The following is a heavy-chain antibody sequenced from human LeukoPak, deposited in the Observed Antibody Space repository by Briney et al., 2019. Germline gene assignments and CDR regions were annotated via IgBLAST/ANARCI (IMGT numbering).Heavy chain of an antibody. D-gene: IGHD3-10*01. CDR2: IKQDGSEK. CDR3: ASVLLWFGEQNDY. CDR1: GFTFSSYW. Sequence: GGSLRLSCAASGFTFSSYWMSWVRQAPGKGLEWVANIKQDGSEKYYVDSVKGRFTISRDNAKNSLYLQMNSLRAEDTAAYYCASVLLWFGEQNDYWGQGTLVTVSS. V-gene: IGHV3-7*01. J-gene: IGHJ4*02.